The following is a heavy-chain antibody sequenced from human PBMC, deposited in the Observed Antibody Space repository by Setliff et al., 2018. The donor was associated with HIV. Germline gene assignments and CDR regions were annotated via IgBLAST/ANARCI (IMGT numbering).Heavy chain of an antibody. D-gene: IGHD6-6*01. CDR3: ARHRASSSGFPLDF. CDR1: GDSIGGNTFY. V-gene: IGHV4-39*01. J-gene: IGHJ4*02. CDR2: INHSGNT. Sequence: SETLSLTCSVYGDSIGGNTFYWGWLRQPPGKEPEWIGSINHSGNTYYYPSLKSRVTMSVDTSKNQFSLRLSSVTATDTAVYYCARHRASSSGFPLDFWGQGILVTVSS.